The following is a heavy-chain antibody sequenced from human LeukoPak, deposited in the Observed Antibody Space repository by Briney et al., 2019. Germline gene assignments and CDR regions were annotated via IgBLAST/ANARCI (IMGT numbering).Heavy chain of an antibody. J-gene: IGHJ6*02. CDR2: IGTAGDT. CDR3: ARWDSGYEIGGNYGMDV. V-gene: IGHV3-13*01. Sequence: PGGSLRLSCAASGFTFSSYDMHWVRQATGKGLEWVSAIGTAGDTYCPGSVKGRFTISRENAKSSLYLQMNSLRAGDTAVYYCARWDSGYEIGGNYGMDVWGRGTTVTVSS. D-gene: IGHD5-12*01. CDR1: GFTFSSYD.